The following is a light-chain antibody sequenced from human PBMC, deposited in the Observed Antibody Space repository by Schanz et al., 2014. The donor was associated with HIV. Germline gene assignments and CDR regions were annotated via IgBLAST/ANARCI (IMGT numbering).Light chain of an antibody. Sequence: VLTQSPSASASLGASVKLTCTLSSGHSSYAIAWHQQQPEKGPRFLMKLNSDGSHSKGDGIPDRLSGSSSGAERYLTISSLQSEDEADYYCQTWGTGILVFGGGTKLTVL. CDR2: LNSDGSH. J-gene: IGLJ2*01. V-gene: IGLV4-69*01. CDR3: QTWGTGILV. CDR1: SGHSSYA.